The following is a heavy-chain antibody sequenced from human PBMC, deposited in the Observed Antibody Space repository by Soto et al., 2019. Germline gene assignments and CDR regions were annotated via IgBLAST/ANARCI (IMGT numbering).Heavy chain of an antibody. CDR2: IDPSDSYT. V-gene: IGHV5-10-1*01. CDR3: ARWGYCSGGSCYGFDP. CDR1: GYSFTSYW. D-gene: IGHD2-15*01. Sequence: EVQLVQSGAEVKKPGESLRISCKGSGYSFTSYWISWVRQMPGKGLEWMGRIDPSDSYTNYSPSFQGHVTISADKSISTAYLQWSSLKASDAAMYYCARWGYCSGGSCYGFDPWGQGTLVTVSS. J-gene: IGHJ5*02.